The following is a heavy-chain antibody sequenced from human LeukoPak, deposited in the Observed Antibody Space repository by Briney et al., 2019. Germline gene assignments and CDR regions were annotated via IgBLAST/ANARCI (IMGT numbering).Heavy chain of an antibody. CDR3: ARGDPIVGATAFDY. CDR2: IYYSGST. CDR1: GGSISSYY. D-gene: IGHD1-26*01. J-gene: IGHJ4*02. V-gene: IGHV4-59*01. Sequence: KPSETLSLTCTVSGGSISSYYWSWIRQPPGKGLEWIGYIYYSGSTNYNPSLKSRVTISVDTSKNQFSLKLSSVTAADTAVYYCARGDPIVGATAFDYWGQGTLVTVSS.